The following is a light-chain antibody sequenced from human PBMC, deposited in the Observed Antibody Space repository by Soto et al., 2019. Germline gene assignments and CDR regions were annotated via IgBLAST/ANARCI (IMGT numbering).Light chain of an antibody. Sequence: EIVLTQSPATLSLSPGERATLSCRTSQSVSSYFAWYQQKPGRAPRLLIYDASNRATGIPARFIGSGSGTDFTLTISSLEPEVFAVYYCKQISNWPITFGQGTRLEI. V-gene: IGKV3-11*01. J-gene: IGKJ5*01. CDR1: QSVSSY. CDR2: DAS. CDR3: KQISNWPIT.